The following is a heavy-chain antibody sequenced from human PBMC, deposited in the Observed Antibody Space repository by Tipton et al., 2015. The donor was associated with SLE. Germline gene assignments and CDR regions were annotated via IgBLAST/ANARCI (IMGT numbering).Heavy chain of an antibody. CDR2: IGHSGST. V-gene: IGHV4-59*08. J-gene: IGHJ4*02. Sequence: TLSLTCTVSDDSISGYYWSWIRQPPGKGLEWIGYIGHSGSTNYNPSLNSRVTMSIDTSKNQFSLVLTSVTAADTAVYYCARGFRSITCLDYWGQGTLVTVSS. CDR3: ARGFRSITCLDY. CDR1: DDSISGYY. D-gene: IGHD2-2*01.